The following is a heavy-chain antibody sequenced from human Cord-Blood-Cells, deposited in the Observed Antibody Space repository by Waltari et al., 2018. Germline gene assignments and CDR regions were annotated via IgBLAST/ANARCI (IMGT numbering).Heavy chain of an antibody. D-gene: IGHD5-12*01. J-gene: IGHJ3*02. CDR3: ARGYIVATIVNAFDI. CDR1: GATFSRYT. V-gene: IGHV1-69*01. Sequence: QVQLVQSGAEVKKPGSSVKVSCKASGATFSRYTISWLRQAPGQGLEWMGGIIPIFGTANYAQKFQGRVTITADESTSTAYMELSSLRSEDTAVYYCARGYIVATIVNAFDIWGQGTMVTVSS. CDR2: IIPIFGTA.